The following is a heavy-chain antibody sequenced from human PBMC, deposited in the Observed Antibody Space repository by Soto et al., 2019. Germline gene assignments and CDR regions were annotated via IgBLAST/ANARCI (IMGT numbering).Heavy chain of an antibody. CDR3: AREARYFDWLPSPYYFDY. CDR1: GGTFSSYA. Sequence: ASVKVSCKASGGTFSSYAISWVRQAPGQGLEWMGGIIPIFGTANYAQKFQGRVTITADESTSTAYMELSSLRSEDTAVYYCAREARYFDWLPSPYYFDYWGQGTLVTVSS. J-gene: IGHJ4*02. CDR2: IIPIFGTA. D-gene: IGHD3-9*01. V-gene: IGHV1-69*13.